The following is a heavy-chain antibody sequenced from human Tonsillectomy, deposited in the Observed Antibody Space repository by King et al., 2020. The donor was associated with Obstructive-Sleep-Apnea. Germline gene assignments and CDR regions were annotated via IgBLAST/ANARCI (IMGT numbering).Heavy chain of an antibody. V-gene: IGHV4-39*07. Sequence: VQLQESGPGLVKPSETLSLICTVSGGSISSSSYYWGWIRQPPGKGLEWIGSIYYSGSTYYSPSLKSRVTISVDTSKNQFSLRLSSVTAGDTAVYYCASVSYYYDSSGYYTNYFDYWAQGPLVTVSS. J-gene: IGHJ4*02. CDR3: ASVSYYYDSSGYYTNYFDY. D-gene: IGHD3-22*01. CDR1: GGSISSSSYY. CDR2: IYYSGST.